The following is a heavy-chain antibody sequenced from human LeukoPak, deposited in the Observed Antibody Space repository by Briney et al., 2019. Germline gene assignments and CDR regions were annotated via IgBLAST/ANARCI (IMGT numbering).Heavy chain of an antibody. D-gene: IGHD1-26*01. CDR3: ARDLSFGSLDF. CDR2: MWYDGSRE. J-gene: IGHJ4*02. V-gene: IGHV3-33*01. CDR1: GFILSTHG. Sequence: AGRSLRLSCAASGFILSTHGMHWVRQAPGKGLEWVAGMWYDGSREDYADSVKSRFTISRDMSKNTLNLQMNSLRVEDTAMFYCARDLSFGSLDFRGQGTLVTVSS.